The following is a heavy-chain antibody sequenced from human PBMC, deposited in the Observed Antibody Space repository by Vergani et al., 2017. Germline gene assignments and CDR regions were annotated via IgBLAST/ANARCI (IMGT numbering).Heavy chain of an antibody. Sequence: EVQLVESGGGLVQPGRSLRLSCAASGFTFDDYAMHWVRQAPGKGLEWVSYISSSGSTIYYADSVKGRFTISRDNAKNSLYLQMNSLRAEDTAVYYCARDRGEAGTVVLDAFDIWGQGTMVTVSS. J-gene: IGHJ3*02. D-gene: IGHD3-16*01. CDR2: ISSSGSTI. CDR3: ARDRGEAGTVVLDAFDI. V-gene: IGHV3-48*03. CDR1: GFTFDDYA.